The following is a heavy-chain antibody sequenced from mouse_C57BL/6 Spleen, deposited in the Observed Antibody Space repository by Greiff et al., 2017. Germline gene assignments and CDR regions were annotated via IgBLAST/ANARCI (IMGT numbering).Heavy chain of an antibody. CDR3: ARRLLDGAFAY. V-gene: IGHV1-69*01. CDR2: IDPSDSYT. J-gene: IGHJ3*01. CDR1: GYTFTSYW. Sequence: QVQLQQPGAELVMPGASVKLSCKAYGYTFTSYWMHWVKQRPGQGLEWIGEIDPSDSYTNYNQKFKGKSTLTVDKSSSTAYMQLSSLTSEDSAVYYCARRLLDGAFAYWGQGTLVTVSA. D-gene: IGHD1-2*01.